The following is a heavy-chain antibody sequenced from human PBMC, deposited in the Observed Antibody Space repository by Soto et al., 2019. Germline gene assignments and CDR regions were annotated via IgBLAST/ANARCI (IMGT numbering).Heavy chain of an antibody. CDR1: GGSISSYY. J-gene: IGHJ4*02. D-gene: IGHD6-19*01. CDR3: ASRDRYSSGWANDY. Sequence: QVQLQESGPGLVKPSETLSLTCTVSGGSISSYYWSWIRQPPGKGLEWIGYIYYSGSTNYNPSLKGRVNISVDTSKDQFSLKLSAVTAADTAVYYCASRDRYSSGWANDYWGQGTLVTVSS. V-gene: IGHV4-59*01. CDR2: IYYSGST.